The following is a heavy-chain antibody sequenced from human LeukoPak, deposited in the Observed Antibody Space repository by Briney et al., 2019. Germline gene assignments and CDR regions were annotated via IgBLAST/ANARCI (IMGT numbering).Heavy chain of an antibody. CDR3: ARSGSSETDY. J-gene: IGHJ4*02. D-gene: IGHD1-26*01. CDR1: RFTFSSYS. V-gene: IGHV3-21*01. CDR2: ISSSSSYI. Sequence: GGSLRLSCAASRFTFSSYSMNWVRQAPGKGLEWVSSISSSSSYIYYADSVKGRFTISRDNAKNSLYLQMNSLRAEDTAVYYCARSGSSETDYWGQGTLVTVSS.